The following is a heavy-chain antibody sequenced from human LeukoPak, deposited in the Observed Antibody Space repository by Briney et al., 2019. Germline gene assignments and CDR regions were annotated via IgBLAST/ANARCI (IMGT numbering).Heavy chain of an antibody. CDR1: GGSISSSSYY. J-gene: IGHJ4*02. CDR3: ARRAQGSGSNFDY. D-gene: IGHD3-10*01. Sequence: LETLSLTCTVSGGSISSSSYYWGWIRQPPGKGLEWIGSIYYSGSTYYNPSLKSRVTISVDTSKNQFSLKLSSVTAADTAVYYCARRAQGSGSNFDYWGQGTLVTVSS. V-gene: IGHV4-39*01. CDR2: IYYSGST.